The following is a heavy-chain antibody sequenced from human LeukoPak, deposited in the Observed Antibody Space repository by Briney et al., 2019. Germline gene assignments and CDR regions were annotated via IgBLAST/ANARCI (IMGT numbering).Heavy chain of an antibody. D-gene: IGHD3-22*01. Sequence: GGSLRLSCAASGFTFSSYAMSWVRQAPGKGLEWVSAISGSGGSTYYADSVKGRFTISRDNSKNTLYLQMNSLRAEDTAVYYCAKDWSQEYYYDSSGYYGLFDIWGQGTMVTVSS. V-gene: IGHV3-23*01. CDR1: GFTFSSYA. CDR2: ISGSGGST. J-gene: IGHJ3*02. CDR3: AKDWSQEYYYDSSGYYGLFDI.